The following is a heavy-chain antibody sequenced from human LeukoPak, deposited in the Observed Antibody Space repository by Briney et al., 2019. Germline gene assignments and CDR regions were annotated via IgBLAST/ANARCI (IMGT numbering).Heavy chain of an antibody. Sequence: PSETLSLTCAVSGGSISSSNWWSWVRQPPGKGLEWIGEIYHSGSTNYNPSLKSRVAISVDKSKNQFSLKLSSVTAADTAVYYCAKSFGPVIAAAGTGADWGQGTLVTVSS. CDR3: AKSFGPVIAAAGTGAD. J-gene: IGHJ4*02. D-gene: IGHD6-13*01. CDR2: IYHSGST. CDR1: GGSISSSNW. V-gene: IGHV4-4*02.